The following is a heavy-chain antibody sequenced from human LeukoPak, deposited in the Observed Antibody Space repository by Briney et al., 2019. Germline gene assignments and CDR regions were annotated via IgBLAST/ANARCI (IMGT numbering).Heavy chain of an antibody. CDR1: GYTFTSYG. Sequence: ASVKVSCKASGYTFTSYGISWVRQAPGQGLEWMGWISAYNGNTNYAQNLQGRVTMTRDTSTSTVYMELSSLRSEDTAVYYCARDRGVMTTVTTPGYYSDYWGQGTLVTVSS. J-gene: IGHJ4*02. D-gene: IGHD4-17*01. V-gene: IGHV1-18*01. CDR2: ISAYNGNT. CDR3: ARDRGVMTTVTTPGYYSDY.